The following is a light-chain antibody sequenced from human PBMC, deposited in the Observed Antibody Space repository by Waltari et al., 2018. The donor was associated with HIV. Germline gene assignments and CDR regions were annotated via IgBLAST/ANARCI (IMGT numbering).Light chain of an antibody. J-gene: IGLJ1*01. V-gene: IGLV2-11*01. Sequence: QSALTQPRSVSGSPGQSVTISCTGTASDIGYFDSVSWYQPYPGKAPKVLIYEVFQRPAGVPDRFTASKSGITASLPISGLQAEDDADYYCGSYAGTYTYVFGSGTTVTVL. CDR1: ASDIGYFDS. CDR3: GSYAGTYTYV. CDR2: EVF.